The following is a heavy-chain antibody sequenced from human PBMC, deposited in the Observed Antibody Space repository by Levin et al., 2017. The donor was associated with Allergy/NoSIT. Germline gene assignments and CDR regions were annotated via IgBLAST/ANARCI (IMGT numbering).Heavy chain of an antibody. CDR3: AREVWIFDY. Sequence: SGGSLRLSCAASGFTFSSYAMHWVRQAPGKGLEWVAVISYDGSNKYYADSVKGRFTISRDNSKNTLYLQMNSLRAEDTAVYYCAREVWIFDYWGQGTLVTVSS. V-gene: IGHV3-30-3*01. D-gene: IGHD3-3*01. J-gene: IGHJ4*02. CDR2: ISYDGSNK. CDR1: GFTFSSYA.